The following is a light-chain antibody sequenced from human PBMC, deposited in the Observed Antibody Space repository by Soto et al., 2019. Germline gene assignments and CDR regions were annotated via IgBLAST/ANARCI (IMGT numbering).Light chain of an antibody. CDR1: QGMRGA. V-gene: IGKV1-39*01. J-gene: IGKJ4*01. Sequence: IQLTQSPSSLSASIGDRATIXXRTSQGMRGALGWYQQKPGKVPKLXXYAASTLQSGFPSRFSGSGSGTDFTLTISSLQPEDFATYYCQQSYSTPRSAFGGGTKVEIK. CDR3: QQSYSTPRSA. CDR2: AAS.